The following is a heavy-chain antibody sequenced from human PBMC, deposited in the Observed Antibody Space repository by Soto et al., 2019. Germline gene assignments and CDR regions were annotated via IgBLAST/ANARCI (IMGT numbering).Heavy chain of an antibody. D-gene: IGHD2-15*01. V-gene: IGHV4-59*01. J-gene: IGHJ4*02. CDR2: ISHSGNT. Sequence: SETLSLTCTASGGSIISGYWSWIRQPPGKGLEWIGYISHSGNTNYNPSVKSRVTLSVDTPKNQFSLRLSSVTTADTAVYYCAGLRGYAGSPIDYWGQGTLVTVS. CDR3: AGLRGYAGSPIDY. CDR1: GGSIISGY.